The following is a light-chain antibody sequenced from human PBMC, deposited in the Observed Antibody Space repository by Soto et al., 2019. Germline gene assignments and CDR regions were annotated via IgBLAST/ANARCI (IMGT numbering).Light chain of an antibody. CDR1: QDISNY. V-gene: IGKV1-33*01. Sequence: DIQMTQSPSSLSASVGDRVTITSQASQDISNYLNWYQQKPGKAPKLLIYDASNLETGVPSRFSGSGSGTDFTFTISSLQPEDIATHYCQQYDNLPLTFGGGNKVEIK. CDR2: DAS. CDR3: QQYDNLPLT. J-gene: IGKJ4*01.